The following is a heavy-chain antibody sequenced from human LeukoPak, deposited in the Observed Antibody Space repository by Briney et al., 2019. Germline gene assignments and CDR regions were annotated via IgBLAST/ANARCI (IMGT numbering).Heavy chain of an antibody. Sequence: PGGSLRLSCAASGFTVSSNHMSWVCQAPGKGLKWVSIIYSGGTTYYADSVKGRFTISRDNSKNTLYLQMNTLRAEDTAVYYCARDADYGGSPDAFDVWGRGTIVTVSS. J-gene: IGHJ3*01. CDR2: IYSGGTT. D-gene: IGHD4-23*01. CDR3: ARDADYGGSPDAFDV. CDR1: GFTVSSNH. V-gene: IGHV3-53*01.